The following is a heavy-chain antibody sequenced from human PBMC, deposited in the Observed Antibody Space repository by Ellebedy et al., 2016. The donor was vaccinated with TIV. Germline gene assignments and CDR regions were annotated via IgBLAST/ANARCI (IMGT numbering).Heavy chain of an antibody. CDR2: TYYRSKWYN. D-gene: IGHD1-1*01. CDR1: GDSVSSIRGA. J-gene: IGHJ4*02. V-gene: IGHV6-1*01. Sequence: SQTLSLTCAIPGDSVSSIRGAWNWIRQSPSGGLEWLGRTYYRSKWYNEYAVSVQSRITINPDTSKNQFSLQLTSVTPEDTAFYYCARSRNGYGPPLDYWGQGTLVTVS. CDR3: ARSRNGYGPPLDY.